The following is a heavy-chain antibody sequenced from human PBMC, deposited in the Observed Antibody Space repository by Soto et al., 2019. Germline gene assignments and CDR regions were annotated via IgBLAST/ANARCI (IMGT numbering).Heavy chain of an antibody. J-gene: IGHJ5*02. Sequence: ASVKVSCKASGYTFTDYYLHWVRQAPGQGLEWMGWINPNVGGTNYARKFQGTLTMTRDTSISTVYMQLTRLGPNDTAIYYCARGGREVPRIPYDTWGQGTLVTVSS. CDR2: INPNVGGT. CDR1: GYTFTDYY. D-gene: IGHD3-16*01. V-gene: IGHV1-2*02. CDR3: ARGGREVPRIPYDT.